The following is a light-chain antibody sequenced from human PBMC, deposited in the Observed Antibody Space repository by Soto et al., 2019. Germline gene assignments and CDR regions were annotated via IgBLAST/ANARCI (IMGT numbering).Light chain of an antibody. J-gene: IGKJ2*02. Sequence: EIVMTQSPATLSVSPGERATLSCRASQSVSSNLAWYQQKPGQVPRLLIYGASTRATDIPARFSGSGSGTEFTLTISRLQPEDFAVYYCQQYNNWPRSTFGQGTKLEIK. V-gene: IGKV3-15*01. CDR2: GAS. CDR3: QQYNNWPRST. CDR1: QSVSSN.